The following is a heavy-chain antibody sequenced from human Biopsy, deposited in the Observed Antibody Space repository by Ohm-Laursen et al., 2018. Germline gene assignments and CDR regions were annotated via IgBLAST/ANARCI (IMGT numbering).Heavy chain of an antibody. D-gene: IGHD1-20*01. CDR3: AGDINNWNVNY. CDR1: GYTLTDLS. CDR2: FAPENGKT. Sequence: SSVKVSCKISGYTLTDLSMHWVRQAPGKGLEWMGGFAPENGKTIYAQKFQGRVTMTEDTSTDTAYMELSNLRSEDTAVYYCAGDINNWNVNYWGQGTLVIVSS. V-gene: IGHV1-24*01. J-gene: IGHJ4*02.